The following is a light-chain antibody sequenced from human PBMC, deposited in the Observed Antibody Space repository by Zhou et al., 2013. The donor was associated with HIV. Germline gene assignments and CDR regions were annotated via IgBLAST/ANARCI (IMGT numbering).Light chain of an antibody. Sequence: DVQLTQSPSSLSASVGDSITISCQASQDSYKYLNWYQQKPGKSPKLLIHDASNLEPGVPSRFSASGSGTDFTFTISSLQPEDIATYYCQQYDNLPLTFGGGTKVEIK. CDR1: QDSYKY. V-gene: IGKV1-33*01. CDR2: DAS. J-gene: IGKJ4*01. CDR3: QQYDNLPLT.